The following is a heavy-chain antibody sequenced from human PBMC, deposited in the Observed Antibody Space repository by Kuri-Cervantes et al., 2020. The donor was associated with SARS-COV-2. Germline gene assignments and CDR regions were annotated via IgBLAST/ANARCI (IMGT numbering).Heavy chain of an antibody. J-gene: IGHJ6*02. Sequence: GESLKISCAASGLTFNSYEMNWVRQAPGKGLELVSYISDSGNSVLYADSVKGRFTISRDNANNSLYLHMKSLRADDTAVYYCAKANFDWSRVPLRGMDVWGQGTTVTVSS. CDR2: ISDSGNSV. V-gene: IGHV3-48*03. CDR1: GLTFNSYE. D-gene: IGHD3-9*01. CDR3: AKANFDWSRVPLRGMDV.